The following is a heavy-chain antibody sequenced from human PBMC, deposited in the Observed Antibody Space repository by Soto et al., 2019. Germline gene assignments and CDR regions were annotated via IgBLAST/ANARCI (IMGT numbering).Heavy chain of an antibody. CDR1: GGTFNNYP. V-gene: IGHV1-69*13. D-gene: IGHD5-12*01. CDR3: ARGRGYSGDDHYYYFDMDV. CDR2: SIPIFGTA. Sequence: AAVKVSCKASGGTFNNYPITWVRQAPGQGLEWMGGSIPIFGTANYAQKFQGRVTISVDESTSTAYMELSSLRSEDTAVYYCARGRGYSGDDHYYYFDMDVWGQGTTVTVSS. J-gene: IGHJ6*02.